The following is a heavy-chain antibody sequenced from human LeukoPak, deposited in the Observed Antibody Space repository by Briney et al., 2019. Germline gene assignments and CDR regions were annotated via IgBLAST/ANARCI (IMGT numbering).Heavy chain of an antibody. J-gene: IGHJ4*02. CDR2: TSDDGSNK. CDR1: GFTFRNYG. V-gene: IGHV3-30*18. Sequence: GGSLRLSCAASGFTFRNYGMHCVRQAPGKGLEWVAVTSDDGSNKNYADSVRGRFTISRDNSNNTLYLQMNSLRAEDTAVYYCAKDRETTASGTFDYWGQGTLVTVSS. CDR3: AKDRETTASGTFDY. D-gene: IGHD6-13*01.